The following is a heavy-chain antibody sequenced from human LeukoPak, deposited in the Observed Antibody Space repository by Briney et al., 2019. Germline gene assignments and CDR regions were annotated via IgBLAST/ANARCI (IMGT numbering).Heavy chain of an antibody. D-gene: IGHD3-3*01. CDR3: AKGQEHDFWSGHSHIYFDY. J-gene: IGHJ4*02. Sequence: GGSLRLSCAVSGFTFNLYAMAWVRQAPGEGLEWVSSISDSGDTTYYADSVKGRFTISRDNSKNTLYLQMNSLRADDTAIYFCAKGQEHDFWSGHSHIYFDYWGQGARVTVSS. CDR1: GFTFNLYA. CDR2: ISDSGDTT. V-gene: IGHV3-23*01.